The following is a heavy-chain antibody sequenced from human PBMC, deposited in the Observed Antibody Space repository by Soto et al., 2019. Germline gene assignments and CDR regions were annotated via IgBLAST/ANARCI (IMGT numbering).Heavy chain of an antibody. CDR3: ARHRFNYYDDTVYYYFDY. Sequence: GASAKVSCKASGYSFTSYGISWVRQAPGQGPEWMGWISGHNGNTNHPQSLQGRVTMTTDTSRNTAYMELRSLRSDDTAVYYCARHRFNYYDDTVYYYFDYWGQGTLVTVSS. D-gene: IGHD3-22*01. J-gene: IGHJ4*02. CDR1: GYSFTSYG. V-gene: IGHV1-18*04. CDR2: ISGHNGNT.